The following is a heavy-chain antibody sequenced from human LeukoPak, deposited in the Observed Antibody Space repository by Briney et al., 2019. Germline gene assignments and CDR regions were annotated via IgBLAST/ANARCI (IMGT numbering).Heavy chain of an antibody. Sequence: GGSLRLSCAASGFTFSSYSMNWVRQAPGQGLQWVSFISSSSSYIYYADSVKGRFTIPRDNAKNSLYLQMNSLRAEDTAVYYCARVLTPHIVVVTALDYWGQGTLVTVSS. V-gene: IGHV3-21*01. CDR2: ISSSSSYI. J-gene: IGHJ4*02. CDR3: ARVLTPHIVVVTALDY. CDR1: GFTFSSYS. D-gene: IGHD2-21*02.